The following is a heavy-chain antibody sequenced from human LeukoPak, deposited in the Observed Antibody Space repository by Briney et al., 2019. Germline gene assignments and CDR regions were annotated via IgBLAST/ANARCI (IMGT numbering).Heavy chain of an antibody. CDR3: TTDPGYRGLYYFDY. V-gene: IGHV3-15*01. CDR2: INNTNNGRTT. D-gene: IGHD5-12*01. Sequence: KPGGSLRLSCTASGFPFTNACMSWVRRAPGKGLEWVGRINNTNNGRTTDYAAPVRGRFGISRDESKSTLYLQMNSLKTEDTAVYYCTTDPGYRGLYYFDYWGQGTLVTASS. CDR1: GFPFTNAC. J-gene: IGHJ4*02.